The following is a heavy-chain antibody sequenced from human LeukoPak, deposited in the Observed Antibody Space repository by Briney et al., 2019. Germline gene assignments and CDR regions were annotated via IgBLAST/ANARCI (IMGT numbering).Heavy chain of an antibody. CDR1: GFTFNSYV. V-gene: IGHV3-23*01. D-gene: IGHD2-15*01. J-gene: IGHJ4*02. CDR3: AKQLGYCSDGSCYFPY. CDR2: ISGSSGTT. Sequence: PGGSLRLSCAASGFTFNSYVMNWVRQAPGRGLEWISCISGSSGTTYYANSVKGRFTISRDNSKNTLYLQINSLRAEDTAVYYCAKQLGYCSDGSCYFPYWGQGTLVTVSS.